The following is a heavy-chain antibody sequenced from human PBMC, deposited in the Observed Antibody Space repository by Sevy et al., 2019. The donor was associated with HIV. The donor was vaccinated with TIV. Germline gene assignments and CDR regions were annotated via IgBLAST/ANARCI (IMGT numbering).Heavy chain of an antibody. J-gene: IGHJ3*02. D-gene: IGHD3-3*01. CDR2: IYSGGST. V-gene: IGHV3-53*01. CDR1: GFTVSSNY. Sequence: GGSLRLSCAASGFTVSSNYMSWVRQAPGKGLEWVSHIYSGGSTYYADSVKGRFTISGDNSKNTLYLQMNSLRAEDTAVYYCSKSGDFWSGYAFDIWGQGTMVTVSS. CDR3: SKSGDFWSGYAFDI.